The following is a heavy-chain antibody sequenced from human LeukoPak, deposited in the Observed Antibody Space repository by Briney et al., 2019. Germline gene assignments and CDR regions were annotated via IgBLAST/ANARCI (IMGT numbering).Heavy chain of an antibody. D-gene: IGHD2-2*01. J-gene: IGHJ4*02. CDR2: ISYDGSNK. Sequence: GGSLRLSCAASGFTFSSYAMHWVRLAPGKGLEWVAVISYDGSNKYYADSVKGRFTISRDNSKNQLYLQMNSLRAEDTAVYYCAREEIVVVPAAMFYDYWGQGTLVTVSS. CDR1: GFTFSSYA. CDR3: AREEIVVVPAAMFYDY. V-gene: IGHV3-30*04.